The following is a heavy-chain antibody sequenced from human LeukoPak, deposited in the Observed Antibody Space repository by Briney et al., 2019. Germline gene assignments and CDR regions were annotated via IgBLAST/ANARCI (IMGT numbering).Heavy chain of an antibody. CDR1: GGSISSYY. CDR3: ARYSNYGDYYYYYMDV. Sequence: SETLSLTCTVSGGSISSYYWSWIRQPPGKGLEWIGYIYYSGSTNYNPSLKSRVTISVDTSKNQFSLKLSSVTAADTAVYYCARYSNYGDYYYYYMDVWGKGTTITVSS. D-gene: IGHD4-11*01. J-gene: IGHJ6*03. V-gene: IGHV4-59*01. CDR2: IYYSGST.